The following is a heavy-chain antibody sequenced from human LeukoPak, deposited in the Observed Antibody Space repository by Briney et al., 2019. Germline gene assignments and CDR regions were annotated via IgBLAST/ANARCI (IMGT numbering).Heavy chain of an antibody. CDR1: GFTLSNYA. CDR2: IGGSGGSA. J-gene: IGHJ4*02. D-gene: IGHD2-2*01. Sequence: GGSLRLSCASSGFTLSNYAMSWVRQPPGRGLEWVSAIGGSGGSAYYLDSVKARFTTSRDTSKNTVYLQMNSLRAEDAAVYYCARDGDLEDIIVVPTAYPFDYWGQGTLVTVSS. V-gene: IGHV3-23*01. CDR3: ARDGDLEDIIVVPTAYPFDY.